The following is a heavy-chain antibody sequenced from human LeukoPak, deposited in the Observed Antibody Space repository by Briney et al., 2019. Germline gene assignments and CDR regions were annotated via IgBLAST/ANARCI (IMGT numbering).Heavy chain of an antibody. J-gene: IGHJ4*02. CDR1: GFTFSSYA. V-gene: IGHV3-30*04. D-gene: IGHD3-10*01. Sequence: PGRSLRLSCAASGFTFSSYAMHWVRQAPGKGLEWVAVISYDGSNKYYADSVKGRFTISRDNSKNTLYLQINSLRAEDTAVYYCARAPGYGSGSYYNDWGQGTLVTVSS. CDR2: ISYDGSNK. CDR3: ARAPGYGSGSYYND.